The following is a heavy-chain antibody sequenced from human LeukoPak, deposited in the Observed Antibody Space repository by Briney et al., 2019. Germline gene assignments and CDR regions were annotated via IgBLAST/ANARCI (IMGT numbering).Heavy chain of an antibody. D-gene: IGHD3-10*01. V-gene: IGHV4-59*01. CDR1: GGSISSYY. J-gene: IGHJ4*02. CDR3: ARERRGSGSYPFDY. CDR2: IYYSGST. Sequence: AETLSVTCTVSGGSISSYYWSWIRQPPGKGLEWIGYIYYSGSTNYNPSLKSRVTISVDTSKNQFSLKLSSVTAADTAVYYCARERRGSGSYPFDYWGQGTLVSVSS.